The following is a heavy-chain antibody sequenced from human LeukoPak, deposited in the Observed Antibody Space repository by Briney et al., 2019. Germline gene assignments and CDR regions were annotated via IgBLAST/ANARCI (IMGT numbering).Heavy chain of an antibody. V-gene: IGHV4-4*02. CDR2: IYHSGRT. CDR1: GGSTTSSNA. J-gene: IGHJ3*02. CDR3: ARGPENDWNYPASFDI. Sequence: SETLSLTCAVSGGSTTSSNAWSGVRQPPGKGRGGIGEIYHSGRTNYNPSLKRRVTMSVDMSTNQFSLTLSSVTAADTAVYYWARGPENDWNYPASFDIWGQGTMVTASS. D-gene: IGHD1-7*01.